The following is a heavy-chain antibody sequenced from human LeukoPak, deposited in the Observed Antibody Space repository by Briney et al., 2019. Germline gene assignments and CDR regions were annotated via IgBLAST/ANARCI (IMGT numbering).Heavy chain of an antibody. CDR2: INSDGSST. Sequence: PGGSLRLSCAASGFTFSSYWMHWVRQAPGKGLVRVSRINSDGSSTSYADSVKGRFTISRDNAKNTLYLQMNSLRAEDTAVYYCARVPPGSYLDWGQGTLVTVSS. D-gene: IGHD1-26*01. CDR1: GFTFSSYW. CDR3: ARVPPGSYLD. J-gene: IGHJ4*02. V-gene: IGHV3-74*01.